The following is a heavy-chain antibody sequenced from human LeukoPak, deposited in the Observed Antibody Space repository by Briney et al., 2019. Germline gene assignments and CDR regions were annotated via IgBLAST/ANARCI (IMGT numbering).Heavy chain of an antibody. Sequence: GGSLRLSCAASGFTFSSYAMHWVRQAPGKGLEWVAVISYDGSNKYYADSVKGRFTISRDNSKNTLYLQMNSLRAEDTAVYYCARDNRAGYCSSTSCYTIYYYYYMDVWGKGTTVTVSS. CDR3: ARDNRAGYCSSTSCYTIYYYYYMDV. V-gene: IGHV3-30-3*01. CDR2: ISYDGSNK. J-gene: IGHJ6*03. D-gene: IGHD2-2*01. CDR1: GFTFSSYA.